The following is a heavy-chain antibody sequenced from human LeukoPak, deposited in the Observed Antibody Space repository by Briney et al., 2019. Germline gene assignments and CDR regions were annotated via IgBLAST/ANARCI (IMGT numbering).Heavy chain of an antibody. V-gene: IGHV1-69*04. CDR2: IIPILGIA. D-gene: IGHD2-2*01. CDR1: GGTFSSYA. CDR3: ARGYCSSTSCYLSSNDAFDI. J-gene: IGHJ3*02. Sequence: GASVKVSCKASGGTFSSYAISWVRQAPGQGLEWMGRIIPILGIANYAQKFQGRVTITADKSTSTAYMELSSLRSEDTAVYYCARGYCSSTSCYLSSNDAFDIWGQGTMVTVSS.